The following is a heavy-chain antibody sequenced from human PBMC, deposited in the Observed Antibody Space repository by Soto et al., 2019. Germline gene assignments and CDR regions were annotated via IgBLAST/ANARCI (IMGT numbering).Heavy chain of an antibody. Sequence: EVQLVESGGGLVKPGGSLRLSCAASGFTFSNAWMNWVRQAPGKGLEWVGRIKSKSDGGTTDYAAPVKGRFTISRDDPKNTLYLQMNSLKTEDTAVYYCTTDSPRYASCWGAFRNYYGMDVWGQGTMVIGSS. J-gene: IGHJ6*02. V-gene: IGHV3-15*07. D-gene: IGHD3-16*01. CDR1: GFTFSNAW. CDR3: TTDSPRYASCWGAFRNYYGMDV. CDR2: IKSKSDGGTT.